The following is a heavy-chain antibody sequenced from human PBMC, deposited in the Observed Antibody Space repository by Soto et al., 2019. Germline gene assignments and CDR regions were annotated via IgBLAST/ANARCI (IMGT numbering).Heavy chain of an antibody. CDR2: IVVGSGNT. CDR1: GFTFTSSA. D-gene: IGHD2-2*01. Sequence: SVKVSCKASGFTFTSSAVQWVRQARGQRLEWIGWIVVGSGNTNYAQKFQERVTITRDMSTSTAYMELSSLRSEDTAVYYCAAVGVGYCSSTSCPTRYYYYGMDVWGQGTAVTVSS. J-gene: IGHJ6*02. V-gene: IGHV1-58*01. CDR3: AAVGVGYCSSTSCPTRYYYYGMDV.